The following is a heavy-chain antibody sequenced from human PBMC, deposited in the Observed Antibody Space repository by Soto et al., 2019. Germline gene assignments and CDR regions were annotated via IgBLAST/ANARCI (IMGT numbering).Heavy chain of an antibody. CDR1: GGSISSGGYY. Sequence: PSETLSLTCTVSGGSISSGGYYWSWIRQHPGKGLEWIGYIYYSGSTYYNPSLKSRVTISVDTSKNQFSLKLSSVTAADTAVYYCARENVFPGFRQQLEPSYFDYWGQGTLVTVSS. V-gene: IGHV4-31*03. CDR2: IYYSGST. D-gene: IGHD6-13*01. CDR3: ARENVFPGFRQQLEPSYFDY. J-gene: IGHJ4*02.